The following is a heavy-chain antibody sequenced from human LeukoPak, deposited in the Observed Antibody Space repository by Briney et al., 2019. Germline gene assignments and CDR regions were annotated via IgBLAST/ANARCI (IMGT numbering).Heavy chain of an antibody. V-gene: IGHV3-23*01. D-gene: IGHD5-24*01. CDR3: ARGMDGYGPDAFDI. CDR2: ISGSGGST. CDR1: GFTFSSYA. Sequence: PGGSLRLSCAASGFTFSSYAMSWVRQAPGKGLEWVSAISGSGGSTYYADSVKGQFTISRDSSKNTLYLQINSLRVEDTAVYYCARGMDGYGPDAFDIWGQGTMVTVSS. J-gene: IGHJ3*02.